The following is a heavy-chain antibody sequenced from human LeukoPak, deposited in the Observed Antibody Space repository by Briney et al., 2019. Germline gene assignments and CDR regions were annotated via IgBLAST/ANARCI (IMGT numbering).Heavy chain of an antibody. CDR3: ARDRPGNAVAGDAFDI. CDR2: IYNRGST. V-gene: IGHV4-59*01. J-gene: IGHJ3*02. Sequence: PAETLSLTCTVSGVTISSYYLSWIRQPPGKGLEWVGYIYNRGSTYYNPSLKSRVTISVDTSKNQFSLKLRSVTAADTAVYYCARDRPGNAVAGDAFDIWGQGTMVTVSS. D-gene: IGHD6-19*01. CDR1: GVTISSYY.